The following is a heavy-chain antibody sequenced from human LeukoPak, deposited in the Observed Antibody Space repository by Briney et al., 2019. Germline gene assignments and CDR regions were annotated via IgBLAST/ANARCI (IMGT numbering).Heavy chain of an antibody. CDR1: GGSFSGYY. CDR2: INHSGST. V-gene: IGHV4-34*01. J-gene: IGHJ5*02. CDR3: ARGLAVVS. D-gene: IGHD6-19*01. Sequence: NPSETLSLTCAVYGGSFSGYYWSWIRQPPGKGLEWIGEINHSGSTNYNPSLKSRVTISVDTSKNQFSLKLSSMTAADTAVYYCARGLAVVSWGQGTLVTVSS.